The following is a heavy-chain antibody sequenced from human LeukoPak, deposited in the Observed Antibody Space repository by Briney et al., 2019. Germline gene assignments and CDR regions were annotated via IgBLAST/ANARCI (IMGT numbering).Heavy chain of an antibody. V-gene: IGHV3-33*01. J-gene: IGHJ4*02. Sequence: AGSLRLSCAASGFTFSSYGRHWVPQAPGKGLEWVEVIWYDGSNKYYADSVKGRFTISRDNSKNTLYLQMNSLRAEDTAVYYCARELLGYSYGDYWGQGTLVTVSS. D-gene: IGHD5-18*01. CDR2: IWYDGSNK. CDR3: ARELLGYSYGDY. CDR1: GFTFSSYG.